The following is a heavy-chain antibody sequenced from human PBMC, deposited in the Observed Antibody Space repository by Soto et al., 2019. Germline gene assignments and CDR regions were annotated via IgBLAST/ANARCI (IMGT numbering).Heavy chain of an antibody. D-gene: IGHD3-22*01. J-gene: IGHJ3*02. V-gene: IGHV2-5*01. CDR1: GFSLSTSGVG. Sequence: ESGPTLVNPTQTLTLTCTLSGFSLSTSGVGVGWIRQPPGKALEWLGIIYWNDDKRYSPSLKSRLTITKDTSKNQEVLTMTNMDPVDTATYYCAHRRDSYDRSGYYHIDAFDIWGQGTMVTVSS. CDR2: IYWNDDK. CDR3: AHRRDSYDRSGYYHIDAFDI.